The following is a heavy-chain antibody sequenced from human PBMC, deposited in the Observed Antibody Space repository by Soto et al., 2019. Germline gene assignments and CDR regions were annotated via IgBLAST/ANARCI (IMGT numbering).Heavy chain of an antibody. CDR1: GFIFSNYA. CDR3: TRLYDDS. D-gene: IGHD3-16*01. V-gene: IGHV3-7*03. Sequence: GWSLRLSCAASGFIFSNYAMNWVRQAPGKGPEWVAKINQDGGDKEYVDSVKGRFTISRDNAKNSLYLQMNSLRAEDTAVYYCTRLYDDSWGQGTLVTVSS. J-gene: IGHJ4*02. CDR2: INQDGGDK.